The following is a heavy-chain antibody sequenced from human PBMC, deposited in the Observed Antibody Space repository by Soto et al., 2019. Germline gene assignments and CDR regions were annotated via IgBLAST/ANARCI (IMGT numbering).Heavy chain of an antibody. Sequence: QVQLQESGPGLVQPSQTLSLPCPVSGGSISSVGYYWRWLRQHPGTGLEWIGHISYSGSTYYNPSLKSRVTRSVDTSRNQCSLIVNAVTAADTAVYYCARGVLHWGQGTLVTVSS. CDR2: ISYSGST. CDR1: GGSISSVGYY. CDR3: ARGVLH. J-gene: IGHJ4*01. V-gene: IGHV4-31*03.